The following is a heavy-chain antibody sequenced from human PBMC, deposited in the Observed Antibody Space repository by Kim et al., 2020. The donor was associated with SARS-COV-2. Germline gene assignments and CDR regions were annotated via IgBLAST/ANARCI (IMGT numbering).Heavy chain of an antibody. V-gene: IGHV4-39*01. CDR3: ASPFRGGWSDVEA. D-gene: IGHD2-15*01. CDR2: MYYDAKT. J-gene: IGHJ5*02. Sequence: WAWIRRSPGRGREWIASMYYDAKTYYNPSLRSRVSRSLDTPKNQISLTLNSVTASDTAVYFCASPFRGGWSDVEAWGRGTRAT.